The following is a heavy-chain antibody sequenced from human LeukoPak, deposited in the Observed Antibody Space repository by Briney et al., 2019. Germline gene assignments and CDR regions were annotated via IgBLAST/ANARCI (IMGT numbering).Heavy chain of an antibody. J-gene: IGHJ4*02. CDR3: AKVGSSGWLPFDY. Sequence: SETLSLTCTVSGDSIRSYYWSWIRQSPGKGLEWIGYIYYSGSTNYNPSLKSRVTISVDKSKNQFSLKLNSVTAADTAVYYCAKVGSSGWLPFDYWGQGTLVTVSS. V-gene: IGHV4-59*12. CDR2: IYYSGST. D-gene: IGHD6-19*01. CDR1: GDSIRSYY.